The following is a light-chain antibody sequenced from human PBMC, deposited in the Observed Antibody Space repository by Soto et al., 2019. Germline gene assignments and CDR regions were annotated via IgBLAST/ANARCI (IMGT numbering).Light chain of an antibody. CDR3: AQYHNCCW. Sequence: RGTLSICPGEMATLSGRASQSVSSNLAWYQQKPGQDPRLLIYGASTRDTGIPARFSGSGSGKEFNLTISSLHSQDFAVYYCAQYHNCCWFGPAITVDMK. V-gene: IGKV3-15*01. CDR1: QSVSSN. CDR2: GAS. J-gene: IGKJ1*01.